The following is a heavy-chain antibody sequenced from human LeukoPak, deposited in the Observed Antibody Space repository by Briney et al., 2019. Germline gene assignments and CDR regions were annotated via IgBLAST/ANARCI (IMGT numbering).Heavy chain of an antibody. Sequence: SETLSLTCAVYGGSFSGYYWSWIRQPPGKGLEWIGEINHSGSTNYNPSLKSRVTISVDTSKSQFSLKLSSVTAADTAVYYCARVRGGYPTYFDYWGQGTLVTVSP. CDR2: INHSGST. V-gene: IGHV4-34*01. D-gene: IGHD5-12*01. CDR3: ARVRGGYPTYFDY. CDR1: GGSFSGYY. J-gene: IGHJ4*02.